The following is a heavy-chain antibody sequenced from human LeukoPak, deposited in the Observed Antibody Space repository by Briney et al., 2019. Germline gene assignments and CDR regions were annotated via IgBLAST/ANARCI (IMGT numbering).Heavy chain of an antibody. J-gene: IGHJ4*01. CDR3: AKGIYSSVWSYFDY. D-gene: IGHD6-19*01. CDR1: GFTFSNSA. Sequence: GGSLRLSCAASGFTFSNSAMSWVRQAPGKGLEWVSTLSGSGITTYYADSVKGRFTISRDNSKNTLCMQMNSLRAEDTAVYYCAKGIYSSVWSYFDYWGHGTLVTVSS. V-gene: IGHV3-23*01. CDR2: LSGSGITT.